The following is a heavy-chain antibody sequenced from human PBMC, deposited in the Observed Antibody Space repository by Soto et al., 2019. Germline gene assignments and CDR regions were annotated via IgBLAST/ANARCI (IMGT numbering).Heavy chain of an antibody. CDR2: IYYSGST. CDR1: GGSISSYY. J-gene: IGHJ5*02. CDR3: ARVEGFWSGPHHSARWFDP. D-gene: IGHD3-3*01. Sequence: SETLSLTCTVSGGSISSYYWSWIRQPPGKGLEWIGYIYYSGSTNYNPSLKSRVTISVDTSKNQFSLKLSSVTAADTAVYYCARVEGFWSGPHHSARWFDPWGQGTLVTVSS. V-gene: IGHV4-59*01.